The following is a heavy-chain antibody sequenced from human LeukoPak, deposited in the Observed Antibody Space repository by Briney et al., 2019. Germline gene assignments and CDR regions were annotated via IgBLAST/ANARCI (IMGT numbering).Heavy chain of an antibody. CDR1: GFTFNNYD. Sequence: PGGSLRLSCAASGFTFNNYDMNWVRQAPGKGLEWVSYISSSSSIIYYADSVKGRFTISRDTAKNSLYLQMNSLRAEDTAVHYCARSIDIDYWGQGTLVTVSS. D-gene: IGHD2-21*01. J-gene: IGHJ4*02. V-gene: IGHV3-48*01. CDR2: ISSSSSII. CDR3: ARSIDIDY.